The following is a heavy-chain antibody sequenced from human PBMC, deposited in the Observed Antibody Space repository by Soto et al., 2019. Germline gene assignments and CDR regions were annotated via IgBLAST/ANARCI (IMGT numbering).Heavy chain of an antibody. Sequence: QVQLVQSGAEGKRPGSSVKVSCTPSGGTFNTLSINWVRQAPGQGLEWMGAIIPFFDSTNYAQKFQDRVTITADKSLGTAYRELTSLRSDDPAVYYCTTRDQGRFDHWGQGTPLTVSS. J-gene: IGHJ4*02. D-gene: IGHD2-2*01. CDR3: TTRDQGRFDH. V-gene: IGHV1-69*06. CDR2: IIPFFDST. CDR1: GGTFNTLS.